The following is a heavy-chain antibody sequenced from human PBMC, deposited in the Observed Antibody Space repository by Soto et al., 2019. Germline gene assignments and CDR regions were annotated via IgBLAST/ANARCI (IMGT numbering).Heavy chain of an antibody. CDR2: IYYSGST. D-gene: IGHD4-17*01. V-gene: IGHV4-31*03. CDR3: ARVPSGLLRGPSYYFDY. Sequence: NPSETLSLTCTVSGGSISSGGYYWSWIRQHPGKGLEWIGYIYYSGSTYYNPSLKSRVTISVDTSKNQFSLKLSSVTAADTAVYYCARVPSGLLRGPSYYFDYWGQGTLVTVSS. J-gene: IGHJ4*02. CDR1: GGSISSGGYY.